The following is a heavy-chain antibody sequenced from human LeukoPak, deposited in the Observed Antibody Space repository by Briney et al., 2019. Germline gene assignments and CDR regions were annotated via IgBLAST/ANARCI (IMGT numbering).Heavy chain of an antibody. CDR2: ITTSGRTI. V-gene: IGHV3-48*04. CDR3: ARDRYGSGSYYNY. D-gene: IGHD3-10*01. Sequence: PGGSLRLSCTASGFTFSGYSMSWVRQAPGKGLEWLSSITTSGRTIYYADSVKGRFTISRDNAKNSLYLQMNSLRAEDTAVYYCARDRYGSGSYYNYWGQGTLVTVSS. J-gene: IGHJ4*02. CDR1: GFTFSGYS.